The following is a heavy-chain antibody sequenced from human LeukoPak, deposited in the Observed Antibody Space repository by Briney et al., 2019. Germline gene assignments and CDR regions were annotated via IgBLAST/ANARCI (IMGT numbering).Heavy chain of an antibody. J-gene: IGHJ4*02. D-gene: IGHD3-22*01. CDR3: ARVSDTDSSGYYYSPGDY. V-gene: IGHV1-8*01. CDR2: LNPNSGNT. Sequence: ASVKLSCKASGYTFASYDINWVRHATGQGLEWIGWLNPNSGNTGYAQKFQGGVTMTRNTSISTAYMELSSLRSEDTAVYYCARVSDTDSSGYYYSPGDYWGQGTLVTVSS. CDR1: GYTFASYD.